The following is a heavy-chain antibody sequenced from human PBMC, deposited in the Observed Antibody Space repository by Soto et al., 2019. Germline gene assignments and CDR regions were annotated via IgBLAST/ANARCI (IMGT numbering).Heavy chain of an antibody. Sequence: ASVKVSCKASGGTFSSYAISWVRQAPGQGLEWMGGIIPIFGTANYAQKFQGRVTITADESTSTAYMELSSLRSEDTAVYYCASVGWTHYYYYYGMDVWGQGTTVTVSS. D-gene: IGHD1-26*01. CDR3: ASVGWTHYYYYYGMDV. V-gene: IGHV1-69*13. CDR1: GGTFSSYA. CDR2: IIPIFGTA. J-gene: IGHJ6*02.